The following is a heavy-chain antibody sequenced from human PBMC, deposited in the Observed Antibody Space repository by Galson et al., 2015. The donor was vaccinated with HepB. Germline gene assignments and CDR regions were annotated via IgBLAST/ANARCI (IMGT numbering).Heavy chain of an antibody. Sequence: SVKVSCKASGDTFSSYAISWVRQAPGQGLEWMGGIITIFGTANYAQKFQGRVTITADESTSTAYMELSSLRSEDTAVYYCARNAAPRQYCSSTSCHPYFDYWGQGTLVTVSS. CDR3: ARNAAPRQYCSSTSCHPYFDY. V-gene: IGHV1-69*13. J-gene: IGHJ4*02. CDR1: GDTFSSYA. D-gene: IGHD2-2*01. CDR2: IITIFGTA.